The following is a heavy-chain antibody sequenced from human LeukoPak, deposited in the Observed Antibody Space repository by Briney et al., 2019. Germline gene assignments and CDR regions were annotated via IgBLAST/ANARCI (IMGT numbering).Heavy chain of an antibody. Sequence: SETLSLTCAVYGGSFSGYYWSWIRQPPGKGLEWIGEINHSGSTNYNPSLKSRVTISVDTSKNQFSLKLSSVTAADTAVYYCARIAVAGIFNFDYWGQGTLVTVSS. J-gene: IGHJ4*02. CDR3: ARIAVAGIFNFDY. D-gene: IGHD6-19*01. CDR2: INHSGST. CDR1: GGSFSGYY. V-gene: IGHV4-34*01.